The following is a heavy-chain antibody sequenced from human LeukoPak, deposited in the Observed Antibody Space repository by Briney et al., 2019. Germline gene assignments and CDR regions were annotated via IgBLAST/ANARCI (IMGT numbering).Heavy chain of an antibody. J-gene: IGHJ4*02. Sequence: PGGSLRLSCAASGFTFSSYAMSWVRQAPGKGLEWVSAISGSGGSTYYADSVKGRFTISRDNSKNTLYLQMSSLRAEDTAVYYCARGVYSSSWYGRGIGRGYYFDYWGQGTLVTVSS. D-gene: IGHD6-13*01. CDR2: ISGSGGST. CDR1: GFTFSSYA. CDR3: ARGVYSSSWYGRGIGRGYYFDY. V-gene: IGHV3-23*01.